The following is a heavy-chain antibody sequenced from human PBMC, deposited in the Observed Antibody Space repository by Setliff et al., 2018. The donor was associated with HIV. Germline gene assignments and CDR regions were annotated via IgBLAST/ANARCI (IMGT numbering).Heavy chain of an antibody. D-gene: IGHD3-16*01. V-gene: IGHV4-39*01. CDR3: ARLDTVMLYTDC. CDR1: GGSISSTSYY. Sequence: LSLTCSVSGGSISSTSYYWGWVRQPPGKSLEWIGSVYYSGTSYYSPSLKSRISMSIDTSKDQFSLRLKSVTASDMAVYYCARLDTVMLYTDCWGQGTLVTVSS. J-gene: IGHJ4*02. CDR2: VYYSGTS.